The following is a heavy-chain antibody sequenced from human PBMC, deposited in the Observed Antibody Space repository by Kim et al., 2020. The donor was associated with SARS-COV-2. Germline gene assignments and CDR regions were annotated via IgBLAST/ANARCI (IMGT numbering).Heavy chain of an antibody. D-gene: IGHD6-19*01. V-gene: IGHV4-59*08. CDR1: GTSVSNYY. J-gene: IGHJ4*02. CDR2: MSDTGRP. CDR3: VRLGLALPGRFLDDY. Sequence: SETLSLTCAVSGTSVSNYYWSWIRQTPGKGLEWIGYMSDTGRPRYHPALMGRVTISADTSNNHFSLRLKSVTAADTAIYYCVRLGLALPGRFLDDYWGRGSLVTVSS.